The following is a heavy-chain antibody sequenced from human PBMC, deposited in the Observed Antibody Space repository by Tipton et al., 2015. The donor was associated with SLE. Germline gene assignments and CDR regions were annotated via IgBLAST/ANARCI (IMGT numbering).Heavy chain of an antibody. CDR1: GVSITNDY. J-gene: IGHJ4*02. Sequence: TLSLTCTVSGVSITNDYWSWVRQPPGKGLEWIGYITYSGSTYYNPSLKSRVTISLDTSKNQLSLKLTSLTNADTAVYYCARETIKVTGSRFDYWGQGLLVTVSS. CDR3: ARETIKVTGSRFDY. CDR2: ITYSGST. V-gene: IGHV4-59*01. D-gene: IGHD3-9*01.